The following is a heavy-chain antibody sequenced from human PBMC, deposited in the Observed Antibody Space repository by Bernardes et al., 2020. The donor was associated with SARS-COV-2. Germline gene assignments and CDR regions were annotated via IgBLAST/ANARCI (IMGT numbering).Heavy chain of an antibody. CDR2: VTGSGYNT. CDR3: VGPGF. J-gene: IGHJ4*02. V-gene: IGHV3-23*01. CDR1: GFTFSDYV. Sequence: WGSLRLSCVGSGFTFSDYVINWVRQAPGKGLEWISGVTGSGYNTYYADSVKGRSSISRDNSKNTVYLQMNSLIVEDTAVYYCVGPGFWGQGTLVTVSS.